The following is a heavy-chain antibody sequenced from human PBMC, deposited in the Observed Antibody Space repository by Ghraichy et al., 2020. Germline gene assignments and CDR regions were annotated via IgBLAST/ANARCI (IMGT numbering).Heavy chain of an antibody. D-gene: IGHD3-3*01. CDR3: AKTRKEYDFWSGYSSFDY. CDR2: ISGSGGST. J-gene: IGHJ4*02. V-gene: IGHV3-23*01. CDR1: GFTFSSYA. Sequence: GGSLRLSCAASGFTFSSYAMSWVRQAPGKGLEWVSAISGSGGSTYYADSVKGRFTISRDNSKNTLYLQMNSLRAEDTAVYYCAKTRKEYDFWSGYSSFDYWGQGTLVTVSS.